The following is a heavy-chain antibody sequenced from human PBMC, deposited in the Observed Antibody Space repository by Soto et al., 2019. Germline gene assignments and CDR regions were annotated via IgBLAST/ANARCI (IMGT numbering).Heavy chain of an antibody. Sequence: GGSLRLSCAVSGFTFNTYGMHWVRQAPGKGLEWVAVISSDGSNKYYADSVKGRFTISRDNSENTLFLQMNSLRTEDTAVYYCASRVPDRTYGAPYFQHWGQGTLVTVSS. J-gene: IGHJ1*01. CDR3: ASRVPDRTYGAPYFQH. V-gene: IGHV3-30*03. D-gene: IGHD2-2*01. CDR2: ISSDGSNK. CDR1: GFTFNTYG.